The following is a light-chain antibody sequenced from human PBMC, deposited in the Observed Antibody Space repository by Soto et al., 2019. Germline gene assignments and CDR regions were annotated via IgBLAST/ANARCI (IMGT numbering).Light chain of an antibody. CDR2: GAS. CDR1: QSVSSEK. J-gene: IGKJ4*01. Sequence: EIVLTQSPGTLSLSPGERASLSCRASQSVSSEKLAWYQQKPGQAPRLLIFGASGRATGIPERFSGSGSGTDFSLPISRLEPEDSAVYYCQQYGSSLLTFGGGTKVDIK. CDR3: QQYGSSLLT. V-gene: IGKV3-20*01.